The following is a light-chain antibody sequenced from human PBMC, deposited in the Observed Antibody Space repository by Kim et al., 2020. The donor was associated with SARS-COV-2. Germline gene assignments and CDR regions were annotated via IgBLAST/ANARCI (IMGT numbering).Light chain of an antibody. V-gene: IGKV3-20*01. CDR3: QQYTTSPPAYT. CDR1: QSISSEF. Sequence: GERATLSCRASQSISSEFLAWYQQISGQPPRLLIFGASNRAAGIPDRFSGGGSGTDFTLTITRLEPADSGVYYCQQYTTSPPAYTFGQGTKVDIK. CDR2: GAS. J-gene: IGKJ2*01.